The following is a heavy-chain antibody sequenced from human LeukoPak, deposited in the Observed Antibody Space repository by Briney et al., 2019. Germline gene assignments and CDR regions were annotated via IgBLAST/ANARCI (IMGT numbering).Heavy chain of an antibody. J-gene: IGHJ4*02. CDR2: ISAYNGNT. Sequence: ASVKVSCKASGYTFTSYGISWVRQAPGQGLEWMGWISAYNGNTNYAQKLQGRVTMTTDISTSTAYMELRSLRSDDTAVYYCARANYDSSGGYYDYWGQGTLVTVSS. V-gene: IGHV1-18*01. CDR1: GYTFTSYG. CDR3: ARANYDSSGGYYDY. D-gene: IGHD3-22*01.